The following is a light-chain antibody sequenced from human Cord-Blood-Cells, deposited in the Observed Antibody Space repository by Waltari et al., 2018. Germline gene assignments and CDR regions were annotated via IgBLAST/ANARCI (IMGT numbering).Light chain of an antibody. V-gene: IGLV2-23*01. CDR2: EGS. CDR3: CSYAGSSTWV. J-gene: IGLJ3*02. Sequence: QSALTQPASVSGSPGKSITISCTGTSSDVGRSNLVSWYQQHPGKAPKLMIYEGSKRPSGVSNRFSGSKSGNTASLTISGLQAEDEADYYCCSYAGSSTWVFGGGTKLTVL. CDR1: SSDVGRSNL.